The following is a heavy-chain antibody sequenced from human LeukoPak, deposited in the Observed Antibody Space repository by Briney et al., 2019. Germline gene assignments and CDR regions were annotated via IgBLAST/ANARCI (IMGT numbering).Heavy chain of an antibody. CDR3: SRGAPTIAMTGTGLDY. D-gene: IGHD6-19*01. CDR1: GYTFSDYY. J-gene: IGHJ4*02. CDR2: VNPNSGGT. Sequence: ASVNVSCKASGYTFSDYYMHWVRQAPGQGLEWMGWVNPNSGGTNYAQKFRGRFTMTRDTSINTAYMEVSGLRSDDTAVYYCSRGAPTIAMTGTGLDYWGQGTLVAVS. V-gene: IGHV1-2*02.